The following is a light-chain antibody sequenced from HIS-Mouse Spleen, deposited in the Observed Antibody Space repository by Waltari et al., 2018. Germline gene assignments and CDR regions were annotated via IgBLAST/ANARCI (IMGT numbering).Light chain of an antibody. J-gene: IGLJ3*02. Sequence: QSVLTQPPSASGTPGQRVTISCSGSSSNIGSNTVHWYQQLPGTAPKLLIYSNNQRPSGGPDRFSGSKSGTSASLAISGLQSEDDADYYCAACDDSLNGPVFGGGTKLTVL. CDR2: SNN. CDR3: AACDDSLNGPV. V-gene: IGLV1-44*01. CDR1: SSNIGSNT.